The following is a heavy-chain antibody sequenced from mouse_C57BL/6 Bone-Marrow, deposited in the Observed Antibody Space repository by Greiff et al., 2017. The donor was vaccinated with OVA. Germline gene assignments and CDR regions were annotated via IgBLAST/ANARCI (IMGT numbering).Heavy chain of an antibody. CDR1: GYTFTNYW. CDR2: IYPGGGYT. Sequence: QVQLKESGAELVRPGTSVKMSCKASGYTFTNYWIGWAKQRPGHGLEWIGDIYPGGGYTNYNEKFKGKVTLTADKSSSTAYMQFSSLTSEDSAIYYCATITTGPVLSSFFDYWGQGTTLTVSA. CDR3: ATITTGPVLSSFFDY. J-gene: IGHJ2*01. D-gene: IGHD1-1*01. V-gene: IGHV1-63*01.